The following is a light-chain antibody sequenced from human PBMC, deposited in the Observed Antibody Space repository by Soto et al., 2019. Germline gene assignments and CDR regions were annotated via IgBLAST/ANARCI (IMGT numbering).Light chain of an antibody. CDR2: KAS. Sequence: DIQMTQSPSTLSGSVGDRVTITCRASQTISSWLAWYQQKPGKAPKLLIYKASTLKSGVPSRFSGSGSGTEFTLTISSPQSEDFAVYYCQHYNNWPPWTFGQGTKVDIK. J-gene: IGKJ1*01. CDR1: QTISSW. CDR3: QHYNNWPPWT. V-gene: IGKV1-5*03.